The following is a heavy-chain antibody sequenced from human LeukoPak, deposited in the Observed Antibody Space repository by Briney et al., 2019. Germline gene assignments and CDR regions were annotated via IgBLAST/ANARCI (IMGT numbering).Heavy chain of an antibody. CDR2: ISGSGGST. CDR1: GFTFSSYA. J-gene: IGHJ6*02. V-gene: IGHV3-23*01. CDR3: AKDLVVVPAAMGYYYYGMDV. Sequence: GGSLRLSCAASGFTFSSYAMSWVRQAPGKGLEWVSAISGSGGSTYYADSVKGRFTISRDNSKNTLYLQMNSLRAEDTAVYYCAKDLVVVPAAMGYYYYGMDVWGQGTTVSVSS. D-gene: IGHD2-2*01.